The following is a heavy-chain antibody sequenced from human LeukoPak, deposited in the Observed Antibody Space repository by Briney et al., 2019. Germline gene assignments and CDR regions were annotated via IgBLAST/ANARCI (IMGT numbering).Heavy chain of an antibody. Sequence: PGGSLRLSCAASGFTFRNYAMSWVRQAPGKGLEWVSGTSGSGGSTYYADSVKGRFTISRDNSKNTLYLQMNSLRAEDTAMYYCARVRFSSGWYIAFDMWGQGTMVTVSS. J-gene: IGHJ3*02. V-gene: IGHV3-23*01. CDR2: TSGSGGST. CDR1: GFTFRNYA. D-gene: IGHD6-19*01. CDR3: ARVRFSSGWYIAFDM.